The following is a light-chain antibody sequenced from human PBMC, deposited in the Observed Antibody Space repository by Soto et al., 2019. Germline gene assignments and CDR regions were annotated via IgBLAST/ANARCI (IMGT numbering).Light chain of an antibody. CDR1: SSDVGGYNY. CDR2: GVS. J-gene: IGLJ1*01. Sequence: QSALTQPRSVSGSPGQSVTISCTGTSSDVGGYNYVSWYQEQPGKAPKLMIYGVSKRPSGVPDRFSGSKSGNTAFLTISGLQAEDEADYYCCSYAGSYSYVFGTGTKVTVL. V-gene: IGLV2-11*01. CDR3: CSYAGSYSYV.